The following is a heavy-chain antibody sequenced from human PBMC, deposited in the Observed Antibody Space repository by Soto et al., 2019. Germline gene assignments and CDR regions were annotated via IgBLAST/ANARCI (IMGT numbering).Heavy chain of an antibody. CDR3: ARDKRQWGAFDI. J-gene: IGHJ3*02. CDR1: GFTFSSYA. CDR2: ISSNGGST. V-gene: IGHV3-64*01. Sequence: EVQLVESGGGLVQPGGSLRLSCAASGFTFSSYAVHWVRQAPGKGLEYVSAISSNGGSTYYANSVKGRFTISRDNSKNTLYLQMGSLRAEDMAVYYCARDKRQWGAFDIWGQGTIVTVSS. D-gene: IGHD1-1*01.